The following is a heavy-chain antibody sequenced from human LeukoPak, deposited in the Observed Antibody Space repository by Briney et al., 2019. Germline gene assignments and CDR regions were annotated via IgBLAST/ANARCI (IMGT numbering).Heavy chain of an antibody. Sequence: SETLSLTCTVSGGSISSYYWSWIRQPPGKGLGWIGYIYYSGSTNYNPSLKSRVTISVDTSKNQFSLKLSSVTAADTAVYYCARGSSSWYFDYWGQGTLVTVSS. CDR1: GGSISSYY. V-gene: IGHV4-59*01. D-gene: IGHD6-13*01. CDR3: ARGSSSWYFDY. CDR2: IYYSGST. J-gene: IGHJ4*02.